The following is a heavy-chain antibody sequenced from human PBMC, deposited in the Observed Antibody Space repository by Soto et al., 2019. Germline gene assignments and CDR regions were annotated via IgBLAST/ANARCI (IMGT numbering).Heavy chain of an antibody. D-gene: IGHD3-10*01. Sequence: GESLKISCKGSGYSFTSYWIGWVRQMPGKGLEWMGIIYPGDSDTRYSPSFQGQVTISADKSISTAYLQWSSLKASDTAMYYCASQFYGSGSSPRAFEIPGQGTIVPVAS. V-gene: IGHV5-51*01. J-gene: IGHJ3*02. CDR1: GYSFTSYW. CDR3: ASQFYGSGSSPRAFEI. CDR2: IYPGDSDT.